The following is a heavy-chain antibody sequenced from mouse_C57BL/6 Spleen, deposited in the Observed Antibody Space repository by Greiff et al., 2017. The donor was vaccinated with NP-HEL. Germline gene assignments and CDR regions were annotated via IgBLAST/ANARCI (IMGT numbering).Heavy chain of an antibody. V-gene: IGHV1-22*01. CDR1: GYTFTDYN. CDR3: ARGGYVELRGALDY. CDR2: INPDNGDT. D-gene: IGHD2-2*01. J-gene: IGHJ4*01. Sequence: VQLQQSGPELVKPGASVMMSCKASGYTFTDYNMHWVKQSLGKSLEWIGYINPDNGDTSSNQKFKGKGTLTVNKSSSTAYMELRSLTSEDSALYYCARGGYVELRGALDYWGQRTSVTVSS.